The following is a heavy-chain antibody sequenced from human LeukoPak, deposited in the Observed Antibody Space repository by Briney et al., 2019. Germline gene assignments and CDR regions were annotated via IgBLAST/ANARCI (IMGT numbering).Heavy chain of an antibody. D-gene: IGHD3-10*01. CDR2: IYTSGST. V-gene: IGHV4-4*07. J-gene: IGHJ5*02. CDR1: GGSISSYY. CDR3: ARDATMVRGVIIEYNWFDP. Sequence: SETLSLTCAVSGGSISSYYWSWIRQPAGKGLEWIGRIYTSGSTNYNPSLKSRVTMSVDTSKNQFSLKLSSVTAADTAVYYCARDATMVRGVIIEYNWFDPWGQGTLVTVSS.